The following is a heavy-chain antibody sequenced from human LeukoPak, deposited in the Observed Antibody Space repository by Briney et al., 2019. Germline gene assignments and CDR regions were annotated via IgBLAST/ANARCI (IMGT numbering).Heavy chain of an antibody. CDR3: ARKAMAAPAIPFDY. V-gene: IGHV1-2*02. CDR2: INPNSGGT. Sequence: GASVKVSCKASGYTFTDYYTHWVRQAPGQGLEWMGWINPNSGGTNYAPKFQGRVTVTRDTSMRTAYMELTRLRSDDTAVYYCARKAMAAPAIPFDYWGQGTLVTVSS. CDR1: GYTFTDYY. J-gene: IGHJ4*02. D-gene: IGHD2-2*02.